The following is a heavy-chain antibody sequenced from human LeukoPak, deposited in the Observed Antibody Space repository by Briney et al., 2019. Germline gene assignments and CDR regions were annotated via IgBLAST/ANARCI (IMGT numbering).Heavy chain of an antibody. J-gene: IGHJ6*02. CDR1: GYTFTSYY. V-gene: IGHV1-46*01. CDR2: INPSGGST. CDR3: AREIYDFWSGSPPAV. Sequence: ASVKVSCKASGYTFTSYYMHWVRQAPGQGLEWMGIINPSGGSTSYAQKFQGRVTVTRDTSTSTVYMELSSLRSEDTAVYYCAREIYDFWSGSPPAVWGQGTTVTVSS. D-gene: IGHD3-3*01.